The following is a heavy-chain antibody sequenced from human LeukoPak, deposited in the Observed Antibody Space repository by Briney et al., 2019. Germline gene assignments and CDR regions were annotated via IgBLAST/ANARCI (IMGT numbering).Heavy chain of an antibody. V-gene: IGHV4-4*02. D-gene: IGHD4-23*01. CDR2: IFHSGST. CDR1: GDSISSSTTW. Sequence: PSETLSLTCAVSGDSISSSTTWWSWVRQPPGKGLEWIGEIFHSGSTNYNPSLKSRLTMSVDKSNNQFSLRLGSVTAADSAVYYCVYGGNSGDWLYWGQGTLVTVSS. CDR3: VYGGNSGDWLY. J-gene: IGHJ4*02.